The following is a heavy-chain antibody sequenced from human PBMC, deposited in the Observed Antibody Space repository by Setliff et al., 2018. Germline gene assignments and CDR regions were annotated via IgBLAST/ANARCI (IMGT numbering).Heavy chain of an antibody. D-gene: IGHD2-21*01. CDR2: INPSGGST. Sequence: ASVKVSCKASGYTFTGYYMHWVRQAPGQGLEWMGIINPSGGSTSYAQKFQGRVTMTTDTSTRTAYMEVTSLRSDDTAVYYCATEKFPGDWGDYWGQGTLVTVSS. CDR1: GYTFTGYY. J-gene: IGHJ4*02. CDR3: ATEKFPGDWGDY. V-gene: IGHV1-46*01.